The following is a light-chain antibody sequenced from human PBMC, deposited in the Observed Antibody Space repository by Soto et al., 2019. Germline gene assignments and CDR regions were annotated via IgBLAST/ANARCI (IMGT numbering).Light chain of an antibody. Sequence: QSVLTQPPSVSAAPGQKVTISCSGSSSNIGNNYVSWYQQLPGTAPKLLIYENNKRPSGIPDRFSGSKSGTSATLGITGLQTGDEADYYCGTWDSRPKEVFGGGTKVTVL. V-gene: IGLV1-51*02. CDR2: ENN. CDR3: GTWDSRPKEV. J-gene: IGLJ2*01. CDR1: SSNIGNNY.